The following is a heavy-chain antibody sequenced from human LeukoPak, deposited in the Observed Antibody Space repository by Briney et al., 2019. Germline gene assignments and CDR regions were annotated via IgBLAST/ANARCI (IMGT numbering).Heavy chain of an antibody. V-gene: IGHV4-30-2*01. D-gene: IGHD3-10*01. J-gene: IGHJ4*02. CDR3: ARGSYYYGSGSYSQED. CDR2: IYHSGST. Sequence: SQTLSLTCAVSGGSISSGGYSWSWIRQPPGEGLEWIGYIYHSGSTYYNPSLKSRVTISVGRSKNQVSLKPSSVTAADTAVYYCARGSYYYGSGSYSQEDWGQGTLVTVSS. CDR1: GGSISSGGYS.